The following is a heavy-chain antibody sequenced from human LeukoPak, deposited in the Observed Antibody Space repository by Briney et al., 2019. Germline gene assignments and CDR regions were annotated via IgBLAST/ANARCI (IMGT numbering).Heavy chain of an antibody. D-gene: IGHD1-14*01. CDR3: ARAKNPPYYHYYYMDV. CDR1: GYTFTSYA. J-gene: IGHJ6*03. Sequence: ASVKVSCKASGYTFTSYAMHWVRQAPGQRLEWMGWINAGNGNTKYSQKFQGRVTITRDTSASTAYMELSSLRSEDTAVYYCARAKNPPYYHYYYMDVWGKGTTVTVSS. V-gene: IGHV1-3*01. CDR2: INAGNGNT.